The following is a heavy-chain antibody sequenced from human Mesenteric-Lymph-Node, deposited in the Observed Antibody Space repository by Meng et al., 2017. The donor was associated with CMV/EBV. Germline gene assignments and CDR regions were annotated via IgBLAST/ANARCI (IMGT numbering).Heavy chain of an antibody. CDR3: ARLLGMSGSFDY. J-gene: IGHJ4*01. V-gene: IGHV4-39*01. D-gene: IGHD1-20*01. Sequence: TVSGGSISSNSYFWAWIRQPPGRGLEWIGSISYSGSTYYNPSLKSRVTISVDTSKNQFSQRLTSVTALDTAVYYCARLLGMSGSFDYWSHGTLVTV. CDR1: GGSISSNSYF. CDR2: ISYSGST.